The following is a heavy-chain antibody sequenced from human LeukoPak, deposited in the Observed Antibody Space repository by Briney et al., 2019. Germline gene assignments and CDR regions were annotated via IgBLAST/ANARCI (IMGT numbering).Heavy chain of an antibody. Sequence: GGALRLSCAASGFTFSNYATHWVRQVPGKGLEWVAFMQYGGSNKYYADSVKGRFTISRDISNNTLYLQMNSLRPEDTAVYYCARGGTGQDYWGQGTLVTVSS. CDR3: ARGGTGQDY. CDR2: MQYGGSNK. J-gene: IGHJ4*02. D-gene: IGHD3/OR15-3a*01. CDR1: GFTFSNYA. V-gene: IGHV3-30*02.